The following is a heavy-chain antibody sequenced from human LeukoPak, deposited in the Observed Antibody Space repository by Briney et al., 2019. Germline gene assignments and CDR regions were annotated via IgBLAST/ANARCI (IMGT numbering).Heavy chain of an antibody. V-gene: IGHV4-59*01. CDR1: GCSISSYY. Sequence: PSETLSLTCTVSGCSISSYYWSWIRQPPGKGLEWIGYIYYSGSTNYNPSLKSRVTISVDTSKNQFSLKLSSVTAADTAVYYCARDSGIYYGSGSYMYYFDYWGQGTLVTVSS. D-gene: IGHD3-10*01. CDR2: IYYSGST. J-gene: IGHJ4*02. CDR3: ARDSGIYYGSGSYMYYFDY.